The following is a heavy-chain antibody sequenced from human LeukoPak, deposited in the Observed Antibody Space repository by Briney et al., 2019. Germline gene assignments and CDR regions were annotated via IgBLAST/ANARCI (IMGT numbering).Heavy chain of an antibody. J-gene: IGHJ6*02. Sequence: GGSLRLSCAASGFTFSSYSMSWVRQAPGKGLEWVANIKQDGSEKYYVDSVKGRFTISRDNAKNSLYLQMNSLRAEDTAVYYCARVGGIAARYYYYGMDVWGQGTTVTVSS. V-gene: IGHV3-7*01. CDR3: ARVGGIAARYYYYGMDV. CDR1: GFTFSSYS. CDR2: IKQDGSEK. D-gene: IGHD6-13*01.